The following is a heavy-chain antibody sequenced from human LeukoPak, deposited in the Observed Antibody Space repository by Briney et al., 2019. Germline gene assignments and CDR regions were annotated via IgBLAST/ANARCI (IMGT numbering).Heavy chain of an antibody. CDR2: IVVGSGNT. D-gene: IGHD6-19*01. CDR1: GFTFRSSA. V-gene: IGHV1-58*02. Sequence: SVKGSCKACGFTFRSSAMQWVRQARVQRLEWIGWIVVGSGNTNYAQKFQERVTITRDMSTSTAYMELSSLRSEDTAVYYCAADSGYSSGWYRYYYYGMDVWGQGTTVTVSS. J-gene: IGHJ6*02. CDR3: AADSGYSSGWYRYYYYGMDV.